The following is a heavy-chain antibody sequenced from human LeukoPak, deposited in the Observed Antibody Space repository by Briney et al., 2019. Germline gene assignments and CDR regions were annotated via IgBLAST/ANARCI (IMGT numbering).Heavy chain of an antibody. CDR3: AKCGSSRVFPGKY. V-gene: IGHV3-23*01. CDR2: ISGSGDTT. Sequence: GGSLRLSCAGSGFTFNNYAMNWVRQAPGKGLEWVSVISGSGDTTYYADSVKGRFTISRDNSKDTLYLQMNSLRAEDTAVYYCAKCGSSRVFPGKYWGQGALVTVSS. D-gene: IGHD1-26*01. J-gene: IGHJ4*02. CDR1: GFTFNNYA.